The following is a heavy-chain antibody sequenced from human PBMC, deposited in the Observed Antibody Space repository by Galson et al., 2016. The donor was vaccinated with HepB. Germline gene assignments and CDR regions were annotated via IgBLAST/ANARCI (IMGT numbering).Heavy chain of an antibody. CDR2: IFYSGST. CDR3: ARGRGDLAY. J-gene: IGHJ4*02. D-gene: IGHD3-10*01. Sequence: SETLSLTCTVSGGSLNNYYWTWIRQPPGKGLEWIGNIFYSGSTDYNSSLKSRLTISVDMSKNQFSLKLSSVTAADTAVYYCARGRGDLAYWGQGTLVTVSS. V-gene: IGHV4-59*01. CDR1: GGSLNNYY.